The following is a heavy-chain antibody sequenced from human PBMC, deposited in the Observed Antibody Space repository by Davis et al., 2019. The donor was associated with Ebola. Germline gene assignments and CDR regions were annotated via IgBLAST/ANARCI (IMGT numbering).Heavy chain of an antibody. CDR2: IYDRVTT. CDR3: ARMRGLCTSNICPGVIGMDV. Sequence: SETLSLTCNVSGASIDRGDNYWNWIRQSPGKGIVWIGYIYDRVTTQYNPSPRGRITIALDTAKNQVSLKINSVSAADTAVYYCARMRGLCTSNICPGVIGMDVWGRGTTVTVSS. D-gene: IGHD2-2*01. J-gene: IGHJ6*02. V-gene: IGHV4-30-4*01. CDR1: GASIDRGDNY.